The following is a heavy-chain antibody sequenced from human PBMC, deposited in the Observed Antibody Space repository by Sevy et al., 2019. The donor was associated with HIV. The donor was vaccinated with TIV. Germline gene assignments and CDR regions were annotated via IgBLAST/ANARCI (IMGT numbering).Heavy chain of an antibody. CDR2: FDPEDGET. D-gene: IGHD6-19*01. V-gene: IGHV1-24*01. CDR3: ATIIAVAAVGWFDP. Sequence: ASVKVSCKVSGYTLTELSMHWVRQAPGKGLEWMGGFDPEDGETIYEQKFQGRVTMTEDTSTDTAYMELSSLRSEDTAVYYCATIIAVAAVGWFDPWGQGTLVTVSS. J-gene: IGHJ5*02. CDR1: GYTLTELS.